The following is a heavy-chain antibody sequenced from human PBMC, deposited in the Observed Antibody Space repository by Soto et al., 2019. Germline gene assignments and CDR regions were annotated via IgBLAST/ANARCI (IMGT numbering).Heavy chain of an antibody. V-gene: IGHV4-39*01. CDR3: VDSGYPPCHY. J-gene: IGHJ4*02. CDR2: LYYSGST. Sequence: SWSYYRCKKHKPPGKGLEWIGSLYYSGSTYYNPSLKSRVTISVDTSKNQFSLKLSSVTAADMAVNYCVDSGYPPCHYWGQGPLVTVS. D-gene: IGHD3-22*01. CDR1: SWSYY.